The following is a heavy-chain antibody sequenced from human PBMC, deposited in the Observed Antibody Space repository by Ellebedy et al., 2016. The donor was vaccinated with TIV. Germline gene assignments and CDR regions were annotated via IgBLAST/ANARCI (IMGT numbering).Heavy chain of an antibody. CDR2: ISWHSIHI. Sequence: SLKISCAASGFTFDDYAMHWVRQAPGKGLEWVSGISWHSIHIGYADSVKGRFTISRDNAKNSLYLQMNSLRAADTALYFCAKAKAGYEDGALGPYYFDYWGQGTLVTVSS. J-gene: IGHJ4*02. D-gene: IGHD5-12*01. V-gene: IGHV3-9*01. CDR1: GFTFDDYA. CDR3: AKAKAGYEDGALGPYYFDY.